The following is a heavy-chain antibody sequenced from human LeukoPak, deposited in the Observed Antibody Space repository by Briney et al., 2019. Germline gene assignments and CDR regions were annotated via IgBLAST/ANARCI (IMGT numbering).Heavy chain of an antibody. Sequence: GGSLRLSCAASGFTVSSNYKSWVRQAPGKGLEWVSVIYSGGSTYYADSVKGRFTISRDNSKNTLYLQMNSLRAEDTAVYYCAKYRLVWLPVPAFDFWGQGTLVTVSS. CDR3: AKYRLVWLPVPAFDF. J-gene: IGHJ4*02. D-gene: IGHD5-12*01. V-gene: IGHV3-66*01. CDR2: IYSGGST. CDR1: GFTVSSNY.